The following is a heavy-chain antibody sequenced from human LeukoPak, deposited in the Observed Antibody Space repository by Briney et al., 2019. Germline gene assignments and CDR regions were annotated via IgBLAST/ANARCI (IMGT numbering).Heavy chain of an antibody. D-gene: IGHD6-13*01. CDR2: IYYSGST. CDR1: GYSISSGYY. Sequence: PSETLSLTCTVSGYSISSGYYWGWIRQPPGKGLEWIGSIYYSGSTYYNPSLRSRVTISVDTSKNQFSLKLSSVTAADTAVYYCARFRRSRAAEGYWGQGTLVTVSS. CDR3: ARFRRSRAAEGY. J-gene: IGHJ4*02. V-gene: IGHV4-38-2*02.